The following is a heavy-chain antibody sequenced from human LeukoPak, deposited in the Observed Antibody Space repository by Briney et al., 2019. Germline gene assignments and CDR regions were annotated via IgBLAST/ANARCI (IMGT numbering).Heavy chain of an antibody. CDR1: GFIFSSHG. J-gene: IGHJ4*02. D-gene: IGHD3-10*01. CDR2: INPSGSYA. CDR3: VREMGSGTHYCLEF. V-gene: IGHV3-64D*06. Sequence: GGSLRLSCVASGFIFSSHGMSWVRQAPGKGLEYVSSINPSGSYASYADFAKGRFTISRDNWRNTLHLQMNSLTPDDTAIYYCVREMGSGTHYCLEFWGQGALVTVSA.